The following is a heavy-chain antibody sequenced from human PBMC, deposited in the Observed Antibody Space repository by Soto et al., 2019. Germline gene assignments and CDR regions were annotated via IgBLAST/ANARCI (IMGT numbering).Heavy chain of an antibody. V-gene: IGHV1-69*13. J-gene: IGHJ6*02. D-gene: IGHD2-2*01. CDR3: ARVGDCSSTSCHPYYYYGMDV. Sequence: ASVKVSCKASGGTFSSYAISWVRQAPGQGLEWMGGIIPIFGTANYAQKFQGRVTITADESTSTAYMELSSLRSEDTAVYYCARVGDCSSTSCHPYYYYGMDVWGQGTTVTVSS. CDR2: IIPIFGTA. CDR1: GGTFSSYA.